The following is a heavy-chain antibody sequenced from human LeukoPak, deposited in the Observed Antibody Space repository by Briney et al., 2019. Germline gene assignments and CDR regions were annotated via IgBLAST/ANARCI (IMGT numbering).Heavy chain of an antibody. V-gene: IGHV1-2*06. CDR3: ARSSNYYDSSGYYGDY. Sequence: ASVKVSCKASGYTFTGYYMHWVRQAPGQGLEWMGRINPNSGGTNYAQKFQGRVTMTRDTSISTAYMELSRLRSGDTAVYYCARSSNYYDSSGYYGDYWGQGTLVTASS. CDR2: INPNSGGT. CDR1: GYTFTGYY. J-gene: IGHJ4*02. D-gene: IGHD3-22*01.